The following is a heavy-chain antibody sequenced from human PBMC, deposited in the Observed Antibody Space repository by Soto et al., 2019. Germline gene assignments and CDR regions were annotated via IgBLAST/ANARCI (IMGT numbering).Heavy chain of an antibody. D-gene: IGHD6-13*01. Sequence: KLSETLSLTCAVYGGSFSGYYWSWIRQPPGKGLEWIGEINHSGSTNYNPSLKSRVTISVDTSKNQFSLKLSSVTAADTAVYYCAGLYSSSWYRRIDYWGQGTLVTVSS. CDR2: INHSGST. V-gene: IGHV4-34*01. J-gene: IGHJ4*02. CDR3: AGLYSSSWYRRIDY. CDR1: GGSFSGYY.